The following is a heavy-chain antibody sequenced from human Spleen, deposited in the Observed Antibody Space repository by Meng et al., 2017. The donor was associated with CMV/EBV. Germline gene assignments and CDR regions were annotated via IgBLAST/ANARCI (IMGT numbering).Heavy chain of an antibody. CDR3: ARDPYSSSWYVVGWFDP. CDR2: INPNSGGT. D-gene: IGHD6-13*01. J-gene: IGHJ5*02. V-gene: IGHV1-2*02. Sequence: ASVKVSCKASGYTFTSYGISWVRQAPGQGLEWMGWINPNSGGTNYAQKFQGRVTMTRDTSISTAYMELSRLRSDDTAVYYCARDPYSSSWYVVGWFDPWGQGTLVTVSS. CDR1: GYTFTSYG.